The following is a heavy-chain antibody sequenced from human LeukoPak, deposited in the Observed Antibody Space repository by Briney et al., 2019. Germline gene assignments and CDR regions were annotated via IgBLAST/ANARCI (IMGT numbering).Heavy chain of an antibody. CDR1: GYTFTNYD. V-gene: IGHV1-8*01. J-gene: IGHJ3*02. Sequence: ASVTVSFKASGYTFTNYDINWVRQATGQGLEWMGWMNPNSGNTGYAQKFQGRVTMTRNTSISTAYMELSSLRSEDTAVYYCARGLGYCSGGSCPRRAFDIWGQGTVVTVSS. CDR2: MNPNSGNT. CDR3: ARGLGYCSGGSCPRRAFDI. D-gene: IGHD2-15*01.